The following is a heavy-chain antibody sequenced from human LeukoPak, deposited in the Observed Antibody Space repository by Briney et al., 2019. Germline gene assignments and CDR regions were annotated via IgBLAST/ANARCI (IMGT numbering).Heavy chain of an antibody. CDR1: GYSISSGYY. J-gene: IGHJ4*02. V-gene: IGHV4-38-2*01. Sequence: SETLSLTCAVSGYSISSGYYWGGIRQPPGKGLEWIGSIYHSGSTYYNPSLKSRVTISVDTSKNQFSLKLSSVTAADTAVYYCAGTFGVVIVPDYWGQGTLVTVSS. D-gene: IGHD3-3*01. CDR3: AGTFGVVIVPDY. CDR2: IYHSGST.